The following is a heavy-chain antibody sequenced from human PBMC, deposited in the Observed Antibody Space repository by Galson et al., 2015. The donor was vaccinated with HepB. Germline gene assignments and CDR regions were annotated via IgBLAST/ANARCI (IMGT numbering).Heavy chain of an antibody. V-gene: IGHV1-2*02. CDR3: TLEICSGSSCHGSFDY. J-gene: IGHJ4*02. CDR1: AYTFTDYY. CDR2: INLNTAGK. D-gene: IGHD2-2*01. Sequence: SVKVSCKASAYTFTDYYMHWVRQAPGQGLEYLGWINLNTAGKKNAQKFQGRVTLTRDTSISTAYMDLTSLTSDDTAVYFCTLEICSGSSCHGSFDYWGQGTLVTVSS.